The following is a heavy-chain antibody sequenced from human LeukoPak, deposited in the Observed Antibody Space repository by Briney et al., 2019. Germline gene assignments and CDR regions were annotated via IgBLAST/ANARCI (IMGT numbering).Heavy chain of an antibody. CDR2: ISSSGSTI. J-gene: IGHJ4*02. Sequence: GGSLRLSCAASGFTFSDYYMSWIRQAPGKGLEWVSYISSSGSTIYYADSVKGRFTISRDNAKNSLYLQMNCLRAEDTAVYYCAREYSSGWYLDYWGQGTLVTVSS. D-gene: IGHD6-19*01. V-gene: IGHV3-11*04. CDR3: AREYSSGWYLDY. CDR1: GFTFSDYY.